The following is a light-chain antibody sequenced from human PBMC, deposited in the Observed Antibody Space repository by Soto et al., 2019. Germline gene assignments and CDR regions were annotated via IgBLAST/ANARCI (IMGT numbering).Light chain of an antibody. CDR1: QSVSDNY. CDR3: QQYGSSPFT. J-gene: IGKJ4*01. V-gene: IGKV3-20*01. CDR2: GAS. Sequence: EIVLMQFPGTLSLSPGERATLSCRASQSVSDNYLAWYQQKPGQAPRLLIYGASSRATGIPDRFSGSGSGTDFTLTISRLEPEDFAVYFCQQYGSSPFTFAGLTKVEIK.